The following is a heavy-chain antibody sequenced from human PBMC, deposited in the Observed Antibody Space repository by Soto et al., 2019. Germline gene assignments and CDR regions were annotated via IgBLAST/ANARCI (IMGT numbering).Heavy chain of an antibody. CDR1: GFSLSTSGVG. J-gene: IGHJ4*02. CDR3: AHVYGGYDNFDY. CDR2: LYWNDDK. Sequence: QITLKESGPTLVKPTQTLTLTCTFSGFSLSTSGVGVGWIRQPPGKALVWLALLYWNDDKRYSPSLTSRLTITTDTSKNQVVLTMSNMDPVDTATYYCAHVYGGYDNFDYWGQGTLVTVSS. D-gene: IGHD5-12*01. V-gene: IGHV2-5*01.